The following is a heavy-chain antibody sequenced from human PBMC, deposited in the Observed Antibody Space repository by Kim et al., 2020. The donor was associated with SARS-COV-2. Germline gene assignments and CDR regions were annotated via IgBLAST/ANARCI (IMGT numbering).Heavy chain of an antibody. CDR2: IYYSGST. CDR1: GGSISSYY. V-gene: IGHV4-59*01. J-gene: IGHJ6*02. D-gene: IGHD3-22*01. Sequence: SETLSLTCTVSGGSISSYYWSWIRQPPGKGLEWIGYIYYSGSTNYNPSLKSRVTISVDTSKNQFSLKLSSVTAADTAVYYCARLNLYYYDSSGYYYHYYYGMDVWGQGTTVTVSS. CDR3: ARLNLYYYDSSGYYYHYYYGMDV.